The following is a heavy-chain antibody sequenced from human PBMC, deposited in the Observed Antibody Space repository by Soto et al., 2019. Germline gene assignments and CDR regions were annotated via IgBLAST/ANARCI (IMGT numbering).Heavy chain of an antibody. CDR1: GGSISSYF. J-gene: IGHJ6*02. Sequence: QVQLQESGPGLVKPSETLSLTCTVSGGSISSYFWSWIRQPPGKGLEWVGDISYTGSTNYNPSLKGRVTISIDTSKNQFSLRLSAVTAADTAVYYCARREGSTNYDGMDVWGQGPTVTVSS. V-gene: IGHV4-59*08. CDR2: ISYTGST. CDR3: ARREGSTNYDGMDV. D-gene: IGHD3-10*01.